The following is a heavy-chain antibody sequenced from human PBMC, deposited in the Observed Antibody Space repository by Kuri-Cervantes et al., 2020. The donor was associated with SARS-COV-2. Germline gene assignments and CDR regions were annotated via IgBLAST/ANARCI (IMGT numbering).Heavy chain of an antibody. D-gene: IGHD3-3*01. V-gene: IGHV1-18*01. J-gene: IGHJ4*02. Sequence: ASVKVSCKASGGTFSSYAISWVRQAPGQGLEWMGWINAGNGNTNYAQKLQGRVTMTTDTSTSTAYMELRSLRSDDTAVYYCARDLVHYDFWSGGIKGDYWGQGTLVTVSS. CDR2: INAGNGNT. CDR1: GGTFSSYA. CDR3: ARDLVHYDFWSGGIKGDY.